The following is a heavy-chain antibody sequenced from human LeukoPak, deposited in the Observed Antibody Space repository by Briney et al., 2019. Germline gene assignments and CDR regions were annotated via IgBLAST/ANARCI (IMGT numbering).Heavy chain of an antibody. J-gene: IGHJ4*02. Sequence: SETLSLTCAVYGGSFSGYHWSWFRQPPEKGLEWIVEFNDGGSTNYNPSLKSRVTISVDTSKNQLSLKLTSVTAADTAVYYRARVPAGGIIDHWGQGTLVTVSS. CDR1: GGSFSGYH. CDR3: ARVPAGGIIDH. D-gene: IGHD1-26*01. V-gene: IGHV4-34*01. CDR2: FNDGGST.